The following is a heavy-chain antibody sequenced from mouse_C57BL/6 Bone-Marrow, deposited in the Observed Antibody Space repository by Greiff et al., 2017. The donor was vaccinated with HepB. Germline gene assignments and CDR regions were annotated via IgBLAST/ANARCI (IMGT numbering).Heavy chain of an antibody. CDR1: GYSFTDYN. CDR3: ARFEDYGNYYAMDY. Sequence: EVQLQESGPELVKPGASVKISCKASGYSFTDYNMNWVKQSNGKSLEWIGVINPNYGTTSYNQKFKGKATLTVDQSSSTAYMQLNSLTSEDSAVYYCARFEDYGNYYAMDYWGQGTSVTVSS. V-gene: IGHV1-39*01. CDR2: INPNYGTT. D-gene: IGHD2-1*01. J-gene: IGHJ4*01.